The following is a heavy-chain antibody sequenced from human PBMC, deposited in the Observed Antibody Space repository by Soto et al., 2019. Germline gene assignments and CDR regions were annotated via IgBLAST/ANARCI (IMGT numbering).Heavy chain of an antibody. CDR3: AKGSFGFDY. CDR1: GVTFTSXX. Sequence: GGSLRLSCAASGVTFTSXXMTWVREVPGEGLQWVSSISKSADITYYADSVKGRTTTSRENSKNTLYLQMNSLRDEDTAIYYCAKGSFGFDYWG. J-gene: IGHJ4*01. V-gene: IGHV3-23*01. D-gene: IGHD3-10*01. CDR2: ISKSADIT.